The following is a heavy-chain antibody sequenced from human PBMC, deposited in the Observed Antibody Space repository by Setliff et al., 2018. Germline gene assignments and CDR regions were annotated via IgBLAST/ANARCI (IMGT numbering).Heavy chain of an antibody. J-gene: IGHJ4*02. CDR1: GDSISSSTYH. CDR3: RFWDGYYKNDY. CDR2: IYYNGNT. D-gene: IGHD3-3*01. V-gene: IGHV4-39*01. Sequence: PSETLSLTCTVSGDSISSSTYHWGWIRQSPGKGLEWIGNIYYNGNTNKNPSLKSRVTISVDTSRDQFSLRLSSVSVADTAVYFCRFWDGYYKNDYWGQGTLVTVSS.